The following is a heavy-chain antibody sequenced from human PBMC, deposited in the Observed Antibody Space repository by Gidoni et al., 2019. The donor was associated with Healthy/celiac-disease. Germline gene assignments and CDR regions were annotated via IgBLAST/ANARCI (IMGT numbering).Heavy chain of an antibody. CDR2: HNPSGGST. J-gene: IGHJ3*02. V-gene: IGHV1-46*03. CDR1: GYTFTSYY. CDR3: ARDWRSSSPDAFDI. Sequence: QVQLVQSGAEVTKPGASVKVSCKASGYTFTSYYLHWVRQAPGNGLEWMGLHNPSGGSTSYAQKFQGRVTMTSDTATSTVYMELSSLRSEDTAVYYCARDWRSSSPDAFDIWGQGTMVTVSS. D-gene: IGHD6-13*01.